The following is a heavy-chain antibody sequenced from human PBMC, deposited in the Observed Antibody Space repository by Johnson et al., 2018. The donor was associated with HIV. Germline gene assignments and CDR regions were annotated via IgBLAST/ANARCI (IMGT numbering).Heavy chain of an antibody. CDR2: INWNGGST. Sequence: VQLLESGGGVVRPGGSLRLSCAASGFTFDDYAMSWVRQPPGKGLEWVSNINWNGGSTGYADSVKGRFTISRDNAKNSLYLQMNRLRAEDTAVYYCAGTSSGSRNAFDILSQGTMVTISS. V-gene: IGHV3-20*04. CDR3: AGTSSGSRNAFDI. D-gene: IGHD3-10*01. J-gene: IGHJ3*02. CDR1: GFTFDDYA.